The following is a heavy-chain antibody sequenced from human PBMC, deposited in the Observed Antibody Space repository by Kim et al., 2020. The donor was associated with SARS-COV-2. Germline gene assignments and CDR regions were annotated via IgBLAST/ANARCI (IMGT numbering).Heavy chain of an antibody. D-gene: IGHD2-15*01. Sequence: DSVKGRFITSRDNTKNSLYLQMNSLRAEDTAVYYCARDSCSGDNCYTFEVWGQGTLVTVSS. J-gene: IGHJ4*02. CDR3: ARDSCSGDNCYTFEV. V-gene: IGHV3-21*01.